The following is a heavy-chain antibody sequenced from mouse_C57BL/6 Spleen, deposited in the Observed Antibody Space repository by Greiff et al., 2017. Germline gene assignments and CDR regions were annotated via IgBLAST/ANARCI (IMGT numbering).Heavy chain of an antibody. CDR1: GYAFSSYW. Sequence: VQLQESGAELVKPGASVKISCKASGYAFSSYWMNWVKQRPGKGLEWIGQIYPGDGDTNYNGKFKGKATLTADKSSSTAYMQLSSLTSEDSAVYVCARGRFYDGYLWYFDVWGTGTTVTVSS. CDR3: ARGRFYDGYLWYFDV. CDR2: IYPGDGDT. D-gene: IGHD2-3*01. V-gene: IGHV1-80*01. J-gene: IGHJ1*03.